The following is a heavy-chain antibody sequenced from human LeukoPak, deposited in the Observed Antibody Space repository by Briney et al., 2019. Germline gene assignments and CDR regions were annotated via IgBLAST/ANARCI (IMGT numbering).Heavy chain of an antibody. CDR3: ARIQYTSGWTFDY. V-gene: IGHV2-26*01. CDR2: IFSNDEN. CDR1: GFSLSNARMG. Sequence: SGPTLVNPTETLTLTCTVSGFSLSNARMGVSWIRQPPGKALELLAHIFSNDENSYSTSLKSRLTISKDTSKSQVVLTMTSMDPVDTATYYCARIQYTSGWTFDYWGQGTLVTVSS. J-gene: IGHJ4*02. D-gene: IGHD6-19*01.